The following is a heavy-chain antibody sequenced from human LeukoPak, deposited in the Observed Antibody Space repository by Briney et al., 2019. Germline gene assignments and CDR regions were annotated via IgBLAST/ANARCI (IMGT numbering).Heavy chain of an antibody. J-gene: IGHJ3*02. Sequence: ASVKVSCKASGYTFTGYYMHWVRQAPGQGLEWRGWINPNSGGTNYAQKFQGRVTMTRDTSISTAYMELSRLRSDDTAVYCCAREVGGPHDAFDIWGQGTMVTVSS. CDR3: AREVGGPHDAFDI. CDR2: INPNSGGT. CDR1: GYTFTGYY. V-gene: IGHV1-2*02. D-gene: IGHD1-26*01.